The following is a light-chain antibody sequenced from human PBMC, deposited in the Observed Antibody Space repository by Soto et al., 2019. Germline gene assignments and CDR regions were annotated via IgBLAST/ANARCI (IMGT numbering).Light chain of an antibody. Sequence: EIVLTQSPATLSLSPGERATLSCRASQSVSSYLAWYQQKPGQAPRLLIYEASNRATGIPARFSGSGSGTDFTLTISSLEPDDFAVYYCQQRSNWPPTFGGGTKVEIK. V-gene: IGKV3-11*01. J-gene: IGKJ4*01. CDR1: QSVSSY. CDR3: QQRSNWPPT. CDR2: EAS.